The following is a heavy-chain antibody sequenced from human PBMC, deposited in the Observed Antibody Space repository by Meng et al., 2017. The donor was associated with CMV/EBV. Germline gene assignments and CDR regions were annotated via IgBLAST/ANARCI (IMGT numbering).Heavy chain of an antibody. J-gene: IGHJ4*02. D-gene: IGHD3-3*01. CDR1: VGSISSSSYY. CDR2: IYYSGST. Sequence: CPVLVGSISSSSYYWGWIRQPPGKGLEWIGSIYYSGSTYYNPSLTSRVTISVDTSKNQFSLKLSSVTAADTAVYYCARLALRFLEWALWGQGTLVTVSS. V-gene: IGHV4-39*07. CDR3: ARLALRFLEWAL.